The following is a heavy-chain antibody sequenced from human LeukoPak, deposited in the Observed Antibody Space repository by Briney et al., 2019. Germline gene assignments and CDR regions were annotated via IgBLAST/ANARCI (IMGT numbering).Heavy chain of an antibody. V-gene: IGHV3-23*01. CDR1: GFTFSSYA. CDR2: ISGSGGST. CDR3: AKSINYDFWSGYYSYYFDY. J-gene: IGHJ4*02. Sequence: GGSLRLSCAASGFTFSSYAMSWVRQAPGKGLEWVSAISGSGGSTYYADSVKGRFTISRDNSKNTLYLQMNSLRAEDTAVYYCAKSINYDFWSGYYSYYFDYWGPGTLVTVSS. D-gene: IGHD3-3*01.